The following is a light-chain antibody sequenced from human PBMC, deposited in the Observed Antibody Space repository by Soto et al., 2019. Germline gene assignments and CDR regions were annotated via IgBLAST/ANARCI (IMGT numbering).Light chain of an antibody. CDR2: DAS. Sequence: EIVLTQSPATLSLSPGERANLSCRASQSVSYHLAWYQQKPGQAPRLLIYDASNRATGIPARFSGSGAGTDFPLTISSLEPEDSAIYYCQQRNNWPPWTFGQGTKVEIK. V-gene: IGKV3-11*01. J-gene: IGKJ1*01. CDR1: QSVSYH. CDR3: QQRNNWPPWT.